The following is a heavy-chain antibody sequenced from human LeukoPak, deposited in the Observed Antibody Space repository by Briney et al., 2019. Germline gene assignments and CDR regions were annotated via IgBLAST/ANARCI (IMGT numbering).Heavy chain of an antibody. D-gene: IGHD1-26*01. CDR2: IYYSGST. Sequence: SETLSLTCTVSGGSISSSSYYWGWIRQPPGKGLEWIGSIYYSGSTYYNPSLKSRVTISVDTSKNQFSLKLSSVTAADTAVYYCAREGRWELRPYYFDYWGQGTLVTVSS. V-gene: IGHV4-39*02. CDR1: GGSISSSSYY. J-gene: IGHJ4*02. CDR3: AREGRWELRPYYFDY.